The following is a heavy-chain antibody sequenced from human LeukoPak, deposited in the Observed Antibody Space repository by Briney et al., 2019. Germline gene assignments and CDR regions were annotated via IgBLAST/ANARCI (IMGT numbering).Heavy chain of an antibody. CDR3: ARQRSRALDL. CDR1: GDSVSNNGVA. Sequence: QTLSLTCAISGDSVSNNGVAWNWIRQSPARGLEWLGRTYFGSKWYNDYAMSVKSRITINPDTSKNQFSLQLNSVTPEDTAVYFCARQRSRALDLWGQGTMVTVSS. V-gene: IGHV6-1*01. J-gene: IGHJ3*01. D-gene: IGHD1-1*01. CDR2: TYFGSKWYN.